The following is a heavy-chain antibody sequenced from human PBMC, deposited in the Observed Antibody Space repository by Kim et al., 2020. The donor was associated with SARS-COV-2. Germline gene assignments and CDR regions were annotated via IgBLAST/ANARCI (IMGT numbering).Heavy chain of an antibody. Sequence: GGSLRLSCAASGFTFSSYGMHWVRQAPGKGLEWVAVIWYDGSNKYYSDSVKGRFTISRDNSKNTLYLQMNSLRAEDTAVYYCARDGGIIAAAGCGMDVWGQGTTVTVSS. D-gene: IGHD6-13*01. V-gene: IGHV3-33*01. CDR1: GFTFSSYG. CDR3: ARDGGIIAAAGCGMDV. CDR2: IWYDGSNK. J-gene: IGHJ6*02.